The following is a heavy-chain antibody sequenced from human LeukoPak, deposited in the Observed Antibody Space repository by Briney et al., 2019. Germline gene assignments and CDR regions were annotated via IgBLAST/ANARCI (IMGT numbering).Heavy chain of an antibody. D-gene: IGHD1-26*01. Sequence: GASVKVSCKASGYTFTSYYMHWVRQAPGQGLEWMGIVNPSGGSTSYAQKFQGRVTMTRDTSTSTVYMELSSLRSEDAAVYYCARDRLRWELLAYWGQGTLVTVSS. J-gene: IGHJ4*02. V-gene: IGHV1-46*01. CDR1: GYTFTSYY. CDR2: VNPSGGST. CDR3: ARDRLRWELLAY.